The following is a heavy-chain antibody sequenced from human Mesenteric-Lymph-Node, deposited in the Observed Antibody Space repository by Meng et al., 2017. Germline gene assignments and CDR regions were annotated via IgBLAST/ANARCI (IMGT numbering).Heavy chain of an antibody. Sequence: GESLKISCAASGFTFSSYAMSWVRQAPGKGLEWVSVIYSGGSTYYADSVKGRFTISRDNSKNTLYLQMNSLRAEDTAVYYCARVRAPPSDYWGQGTLVTVSS. V-gene: IGHV3-53*05. CDR3: ARVRAPPSDY. J-gene: IGHJ4*02. CDR1: GFTFSSYA. CDR2: IYSGGST.